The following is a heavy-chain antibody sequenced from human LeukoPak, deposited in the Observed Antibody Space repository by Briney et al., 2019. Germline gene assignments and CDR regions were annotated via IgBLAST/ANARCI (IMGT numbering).Heavy chain of an antibody. CDR3: AKADSSGYPPTY. J-gene: IGHJ4*02. D-gene: IGHD3-10*01. CDR2: ISWNSGNI. Sequence: PGRSLRLSCAASGFTFDDYAMHWVRQAPGKGLEWDSGISWNSGNIGYADSVKGRFTISRDNAKNSLYLQMYSLRAEDTAFYYCAKADSSGYPPTYWGQGTLVTVSS. CDR1: GFTFDDYA. V-gene: IGHV3-9*01.